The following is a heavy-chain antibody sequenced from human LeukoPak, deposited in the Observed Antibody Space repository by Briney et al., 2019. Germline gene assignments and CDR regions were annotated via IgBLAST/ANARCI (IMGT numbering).Heavy chain of an antibody. Sequence: GGSLRLSCAASGFTFSSYGMHSVRQAPGKGLEWVAVISYDGSNKYYADSVKGRFTISRDNSKNTLYLQMNSLRAEDTAVYYCAKIEKGYSGYDSYFDYWGQGTLVTVSS. V-gene: IGHV3-30*18. D-gene: IGHD5-12*01. J-gene: IGHJ4*02. CDR1: GFTFSSYG. CDR3: AKIEKGYSGYDSYFDY. CDR2: ISYDGSNK.